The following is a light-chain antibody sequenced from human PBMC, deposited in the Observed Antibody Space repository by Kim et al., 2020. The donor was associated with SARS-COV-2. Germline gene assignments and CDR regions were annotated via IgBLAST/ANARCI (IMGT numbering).Light chain of an antibody. V-gene: IGKV3-20*01. J-gene: IGKJ1*01. CDR1: QSVSINY. Sequence: EILLTQSPGILSLSPGERASLSCTASQSVSINYLAWYQQKPGQAPRLLMYHASRRATGIPDRFSGSGSGTDFTLTISRLEPEDFAVYYCQQYGSSPETFGQGTKVDIK. CDR3: QQYGSSPET. CDR2: HAS.